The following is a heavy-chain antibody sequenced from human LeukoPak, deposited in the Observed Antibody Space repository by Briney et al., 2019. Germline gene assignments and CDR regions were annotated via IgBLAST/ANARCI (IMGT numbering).Heavy chain of an antibody. D-gene: IGHD3-3*01. CDR1: GGSISSYC. CDR3: ARDVLRFLEWLSQPNWFDP. V-gene: IGHV4-4*07. J-gene: IGHJ5*02. Sequence: SETLSLTCTVSGGSISSYCWSWIRQPAGKGLEWIGRIYTSGSTNYNPSLKSRVTMSVDTSKNQFSLKLSSVTAADTAVYYCARDVLRFLEWLSQPNWFDPWGQGTLVTVSS. CDR2: IYTSGST.